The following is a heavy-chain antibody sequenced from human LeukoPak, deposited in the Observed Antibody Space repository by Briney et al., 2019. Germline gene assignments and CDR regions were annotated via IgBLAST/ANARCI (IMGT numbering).Heavy chain of an antibody. V-gene: IGHV4-30-4*01. Sequence: SETLSLTCTVSGGSISSGDYYWSWIRQPPGKGLEWIGYIYYSGSTCYNPSLKSRVTISVDTSKNQFSLKLSSVTAADTAVYYCARQGAMVRGVSGIWFDPWGQGTLVTVSS. J-gene: IGHJ5*02. CDR1: GGSISSGDYY. CDR3: ARQGAMVRGVSGIWFDP. CDR2: IYYSGST. D-gene: IGHD3-10*01.